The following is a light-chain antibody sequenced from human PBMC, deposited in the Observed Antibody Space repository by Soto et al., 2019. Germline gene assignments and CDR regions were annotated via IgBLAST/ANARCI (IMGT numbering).Light chain of an antibody. CDR1: QSVSSSS. CDR2: DAS. CDR3: QQYGGSPRT. J-gene: IGKJ1*01. V-gene: IGKV3-20*01. Sequence: EIVLTQSPGTLSLSPGERATLSCRASQSVSSSSLAWYQQKRGQAPRLLIHDASSRATGIPDRFSGSGSGTDFTLNISRLETEDFAVYYCQQYGGSPRTFGQGTKVEVK.